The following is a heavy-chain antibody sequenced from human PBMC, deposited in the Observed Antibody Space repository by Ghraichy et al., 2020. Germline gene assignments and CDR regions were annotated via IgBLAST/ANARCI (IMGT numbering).Heavy chain of an antibody. J-gene: IGHJ4*02. CDR2: ISYDGSNK. V-gene: IGHV3-30-3*01. CDR3: ATDRQPMVAATLGDY. D-gene: IGHD2-15*01. CDR1: GFTFSSYA. Sequence: GESLNISCVASGFTFSSYAMHWVRQAPGKGLEWVALISYDGSNKYYADSVKGRFTISRDNSKNTLYLQMDGLRTEDTAVYYCATDRQPMVAATLGDYWGQGTLVTVSS.